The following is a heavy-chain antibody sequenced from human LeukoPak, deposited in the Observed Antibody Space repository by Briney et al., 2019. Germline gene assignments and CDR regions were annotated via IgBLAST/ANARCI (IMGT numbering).Heavy chain of an antibody. J-gene: IGHJ4*02. D-gene: IGHD3-10*01. CDR1: GFTFSSYG. CDR3: AKQTITMVRGVVGEGLDY. Sequence: GGSLRLSCAASGFTFSSYGMHWVRQAPGKGLEWVAVIWYDGSNKYYADSVKGRFTISRDNSKNTLYLQMYSLRAEDTAVYYCAKQTITMVRGVVGEGLDYWGQGTLVTVSS. V-gene: IGHV3-33*06. CDR2: IWYDGSNK.